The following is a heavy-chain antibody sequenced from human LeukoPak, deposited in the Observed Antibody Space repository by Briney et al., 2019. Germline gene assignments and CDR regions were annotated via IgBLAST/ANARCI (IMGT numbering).Heavy chain of an antibody. Sequence: GGSLRLSCVASGFTFNTYSMNWVRQTPGRGLEWVSYISTTSATIYYADSVKGRFTISRDNVKNSLYLQMYSLRAEDTALYYCARGGYSPDYWGQGTLVTVSS. J-gene: IGHJ4*02. V-gene: IGHV3-48*01. CDR1: GFTFNTYS. CDR2: ISTTSATI. D-gene: IGHD3-22*01. CDR3: ARGGYSPDY.